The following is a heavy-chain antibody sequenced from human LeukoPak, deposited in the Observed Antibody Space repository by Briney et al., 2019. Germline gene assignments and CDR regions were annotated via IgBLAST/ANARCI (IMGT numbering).Heavy chain of an antibody. V-gene: IGHV1-2*02. Sequence: GASVKVSCKASGYTFTGYYMHWVRQAPGQRLEWMGWINPNSGGTNYAQKFQGRVTMTRDTSISTAYMELSRLRSDDTAVYYCARTLHYGSGSYHPPSFDYWGQGTLVTVSS. D-gene: IGHD3-10*01. J-gene: IGHJ4*02. CDR3: ARTLHYGSGSYHPPSFDY. CDR2: INPNSGGT. CDR1: GYTFTGYY.